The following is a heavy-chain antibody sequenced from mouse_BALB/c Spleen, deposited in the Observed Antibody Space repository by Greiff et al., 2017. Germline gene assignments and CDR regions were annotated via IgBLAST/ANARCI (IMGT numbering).Heavy chain of an antibody. V-gene: IGHV1S137*01. D-gene: IGHD3-3*01. CDR3: AKGLGAMDY. CDR2: ISTYYGDA. CDR1: GYTFTDYA. Sequence: VQGVESGAELVRPGVSVKISCKGSGYTFTDYAMHWVKQSHAKSLEWIGVISTYYGDASYNQKFKGKATMTVDKSSSTAYMELARLTSEDSAIYYCAKGLGAMDYWGQGTSVTVSS. J-gene: IGHJ4*01.